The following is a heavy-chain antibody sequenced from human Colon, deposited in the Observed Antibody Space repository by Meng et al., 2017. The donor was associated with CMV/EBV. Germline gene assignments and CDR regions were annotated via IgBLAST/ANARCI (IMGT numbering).Heavy chain of an antibody. V-gene: IGHV3-30-3*01. J-gene: IGHJ4*02. Sequence: GGSLRLSCSGSGFTFNTYPINWVRQAPGKGLEWVAIISYDGGNSYYADSVKGRFTLSRDNSKNTVYLQMNSLSPEDTGVYYCARYRNFDISSGFSYWGQGTLVTVSS. CDR1: GFTFNTYP. CDR3: ARYRNFDISSGFSY. D-gene: IGHD3-3*01. CDR2: ISYDGGNS.